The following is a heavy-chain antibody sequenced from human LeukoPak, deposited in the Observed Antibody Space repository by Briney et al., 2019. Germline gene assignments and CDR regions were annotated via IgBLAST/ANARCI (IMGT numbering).Heavy chain of an antibody. CDR2: INHSGSA. J-gene: IGHJ2*01. V-gene: IGHV4-34*01. D-gene: IGHD2-15*01. CDR3: ARGVARHWYFDL. CDR1: GGSFSGYY. Sequence: SETLSLTCAVYGGSFSGYYWSWIRQPPGKGLEWIGEINHSGSANYNPSLKSRVTRSVDTSKNQFSLKLYSVTAADTAVYYCARGVARHWYFDLWGRGTPVTVSS.